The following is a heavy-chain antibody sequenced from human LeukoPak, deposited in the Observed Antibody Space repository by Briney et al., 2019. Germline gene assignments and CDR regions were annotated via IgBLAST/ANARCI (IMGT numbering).Heavy chain of an antibody. CDR3: AREGDDAFDI. V-gene: IGHV3-21*01. J-gene: IGHJ3*02. CDR1: GFTFSSYS. CDR2: ISSSSSYI. Sequence: PGGSLRLSCAASGFTFSSYSMNWVRQAPGKGLEWVSSISSSSSYIYYADSVKGRFTISRDNAKNSLYLQMNSLRAADTAVYYCAREGDDAFDIWGQGTMVTVSS.